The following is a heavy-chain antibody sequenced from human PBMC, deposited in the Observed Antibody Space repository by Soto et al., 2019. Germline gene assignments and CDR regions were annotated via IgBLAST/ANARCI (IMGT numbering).Heavy chain of an antibody. J-gene: IGHJ4*02. D-gene: IGHD1-7*01. CDR2: IWYDGSDK. V-gene: IGHV3-33*06. CDR3: AKGGGTTLPLDS. CDR1: GFTFSSYG. Sequence: QVQLVESGGGVVQPGRSLRLSCAASGFTFSSYGMHWVRQAPGKGLEWVAVIWYDGSDKFYADSVKGRFTISRDNSKNTLYVQMHSLTAEDTAVYYCAKGGGTTLPLDSWRQGTLVTVSS.